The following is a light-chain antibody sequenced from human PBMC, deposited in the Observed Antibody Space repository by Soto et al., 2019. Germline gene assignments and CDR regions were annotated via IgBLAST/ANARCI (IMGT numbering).Light chain of an antibody. J-gene: IGLJ1*01. V-gene: IGLV2-14*01. CDR3: SSYSYTGTSYV. Sequence: QSVLTQPASVSGSPGQSITISCTGTSSDVGSYDYVSWYQHQPGKAPKLMIYEVSNRPSGVSHRFSASKSGSTAYLTISGLQAEDEADYYCSSYSYTGTSYVFGTGTKLTVL. CDR1: SSDVGSYDY. CDR2: EVS.